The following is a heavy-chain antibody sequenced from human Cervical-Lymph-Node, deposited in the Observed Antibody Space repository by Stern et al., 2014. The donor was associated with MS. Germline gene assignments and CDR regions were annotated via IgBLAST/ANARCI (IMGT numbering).Heavy chain of an antibody. CDR3: ARHVQGFDY. Sequence: EVQLVESGAEVKKPGESLKLSCKLSGYSFTIYYIAWVRQMPGKGLEWMGVIYPYDSDPTYSPSFQGQVTISADKSITTAYLQWSSLRASDTAMYYCARHVQGFDYWGQGTLVTVSS. J-gene: IGHJ4*02. CDR1: GYSFTIYY. V-gene: IGHV5-51*01. CDR2: IYPYDSDP.